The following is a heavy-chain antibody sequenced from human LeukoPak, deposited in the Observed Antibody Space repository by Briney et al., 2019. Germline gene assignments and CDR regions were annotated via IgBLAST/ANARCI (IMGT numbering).Heavy chain of an antibody. Sequence: SVKVSCKASGGTFSSYAISWVRQAPGQGLEWMGRIIPIFGTANYAQKFQGRVTITTDESTSTAYMELSSLRSEDTAVYYCAADPRWSGYYLDAFDIWGQGTMVTVSS. CDR3: AADPRWSGYYLDAFDI. V-gene: IGHV1-69*05. J-gene: IGHJ3*02. D-gene: IGHD3-3*01. CDR1: GGTFSSYA. CDR2: IIPIFGTA.